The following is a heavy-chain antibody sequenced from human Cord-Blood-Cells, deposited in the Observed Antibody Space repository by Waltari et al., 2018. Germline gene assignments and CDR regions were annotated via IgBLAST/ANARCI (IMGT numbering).Heavy chain of an antibody. Sequence: EVQLVESGGGLIQPGGSLRLSCAASGFTVSSNYMSWVRQAPGKGLEWVSAIYSGGSTYYADSVKGRFTISRDNSKNTLYLQMNSLRAEDTAVYYCARDRSGYDGGMPWGQGTLVTVSS. D-gene: IGHD5-12*01. J-gene: IGHJ4*02. CDR3: ARDRSGYDGGMP. V-gene: IGHV3-53*01. CDR1: GFTVSSNY. CDR2: IYSGGST.